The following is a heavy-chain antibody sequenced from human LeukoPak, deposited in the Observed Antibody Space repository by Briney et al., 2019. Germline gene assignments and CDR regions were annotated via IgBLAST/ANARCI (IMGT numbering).Heavy chain of an antibody. CDR2: IIPIFGTA. J-gene: IGHJ4*02. CDR3: ASKSEGYYDRSGYPDY. CDR1: GGTFSSYA. Sequence: VASVKVSCKASGGTFSSYAISWVRQAPGQWLEWMGRIIPIFGTANYAQKFQGRVTITTDESTSAAYMELSSLRSEDTAVYYCASKSEGYYDRSGYPDYWGQGTLVTVSS. D-gene: IGHD3-22*01. V-gene: IGHV1-69*05.